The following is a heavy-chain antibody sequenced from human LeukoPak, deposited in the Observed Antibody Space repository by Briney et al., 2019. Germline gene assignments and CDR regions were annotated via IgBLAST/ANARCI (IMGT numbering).Heavy chain of an antibody. CDR3: AKGFREMQWLVLDSDAFDI. Sequence: GRSLRLSCAASGFTFSSYGMHWVRQAPGKGLEWVAVISYDGSNKYYADSVKGRFTISRDNSKNTLYLQMNSLRAEDTAVYYCAKGFREMQWLVLDSDAFDIWGQGTMVTVSS. V-gene: IGHV3-30*18. CDR2: ISYDGSNK. CDR1: GFTFSSYG. J-gene: IGHJ3*02. D-gene: IGHD6-19*01.